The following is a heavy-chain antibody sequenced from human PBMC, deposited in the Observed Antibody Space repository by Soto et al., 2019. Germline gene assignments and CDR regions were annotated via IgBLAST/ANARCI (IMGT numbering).Heavy chain of an antibody. V-gene: IGHV4-34*01. CDR2: INHSGST. J-gene: IGHJ4*02. D-gene: IGHD4-17*01. CDR1: GGSFSGYY. Sequence: SETLSLTCAVYGGSFSGYYWSWIRQPPGKGLEWIGEINHSGSTNYNPSLKSRVTISVDTSKNQFSLKLSSVTAADTAVYYCARPSTVTTYYFDYWGQGTLVTVSS. CDR3: ARPSTVTTYYFDY.